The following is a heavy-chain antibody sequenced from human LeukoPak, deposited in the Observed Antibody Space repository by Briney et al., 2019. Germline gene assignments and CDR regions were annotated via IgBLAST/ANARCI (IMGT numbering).Heavy chain of an antibody. CDR2: IRYDGSNK. J-gene: IGHJ4*02. CDR3: AKGRGYSYGYYFDY. CDR1: GFTFSSYG. D-gene: IGHD5-18*01. V-gene: IGHV3-30*02. Sequence: GGSLRLSCAASGFTFSSYGMHWVRQAPGKGLEWVAFIRYDGSNKYYADSVKDRFTISRDNSKNTLYLQMNSLRAEDTAVYYCAKGRGYSYGYYFDYWGQGTLVTVSS.